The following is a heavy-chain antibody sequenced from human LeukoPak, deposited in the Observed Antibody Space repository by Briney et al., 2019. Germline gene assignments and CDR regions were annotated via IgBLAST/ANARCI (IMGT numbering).Heavy chain of an antibody. CDR1: GFTLSSYW. J-gene: IGHJ4*02. V-gene: IGHV3-7*01. CDR3: ARDSLYDSSGYSPKFDY. D-gene: IGHD3-22*01. CDR2: LKQDGSEK. Sequence: GGSLRLSCAASGFTLSSYWMCWVRQAPGKGREWVANLKQDGSEKYYVDSVKGRFTISRDNAKNSLYLQMNSLRAEDTAVYYCARDSLYDSSGYSPKFDYWGRGTLVTVSS.